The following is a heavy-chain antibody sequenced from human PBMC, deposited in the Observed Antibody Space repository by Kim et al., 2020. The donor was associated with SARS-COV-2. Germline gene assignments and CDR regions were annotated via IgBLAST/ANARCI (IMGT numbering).Heavy chain of an antibody. V-gene: IGHV4-31*03. D-gene: IGHD3-22*01. Sequence: SETLSLTCTVSGGSISSGGYYWSWIRQHPGKGLEWIGYIYYSGSTYYNPSLKSRVTISVDTSKNQFSLKLSSVTAADTAVYYCARRDYYDSSGYYHHWFDPWGQGTLVTVSS. CDR2: IYYSGST. CDR3: ARRDYYDSSGYYHHWFDP. CDR1: GGSISSGGYY. J-gene: IGHJ5*02.